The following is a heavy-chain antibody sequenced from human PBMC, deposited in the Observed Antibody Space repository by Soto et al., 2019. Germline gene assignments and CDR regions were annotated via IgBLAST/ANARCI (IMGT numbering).Heavy chain of an antibody. V-gene: IGHV4-38-2*01. CDR1: GYSISSGNY. D-gene: IGHD2-8*01. J-gene: IGHJ5*02. Sequence: SETLSLTCAVSGYSISSGNYWAWIRQPPGRGLEWIGSLYHIGSTHYNTSLKSRVTISVDTSKNHFSLELSSVTAADSAIYYCARGVLAWGPGTLVTVSS. CDR2: LYHIGST. CDR3: ARGVLA.